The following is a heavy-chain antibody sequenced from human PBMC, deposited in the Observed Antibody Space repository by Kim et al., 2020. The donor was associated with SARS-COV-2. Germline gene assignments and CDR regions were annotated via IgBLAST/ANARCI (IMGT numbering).Heavy chain of an antibody. CDR3: AKDLRSSGHN. J-gene: IGHJ4*02. V-gene: IGHV3-23*01. D-gene: IGHD6-19*01. CDR2: ITGSGGTT. CDR1: GFTFSTYA. Sequence: GGSLRLSCAASGFTFSTYAMSWVRQAPGKGLEWVSAITGSGGTTSYADSVKGRFTISRDNSKNTLYLQMNSLRAEDTAVYHCAKDLRSSGHNWGQGTLVTVSS.